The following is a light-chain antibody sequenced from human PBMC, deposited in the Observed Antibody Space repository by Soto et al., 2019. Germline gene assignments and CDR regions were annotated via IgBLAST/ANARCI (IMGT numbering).Light chain of an antibody. CDR3: QHYGTSPT. CDR2: GAS. V-gene: IGKV3-20*01. Sequence: ETVLTQSPGTLSLSPGERATLSCRASQSVNNRDLAWHQQKPGQPPRLLIYGASNRATGIPDRFSGSGTGTDFTLTISRLEPEDFAVYYCQHYGTSPTFGQGTKVEIK. CDR1: QSVNNRD. J-gene: IGKJ1*01.